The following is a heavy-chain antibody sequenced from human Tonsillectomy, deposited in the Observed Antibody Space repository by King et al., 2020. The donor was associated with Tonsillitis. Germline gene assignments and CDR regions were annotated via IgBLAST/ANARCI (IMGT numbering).Heavy chain of an antibody. CDR3: ARLWSGYYFDY. J-gene: IGHJ4*02. Sequence: QLVQSGAEVKKPGASVKVSCKASGYTFSNFGINWVRQAPGQGLEWMGWISAYSGNTNYAQNLQGRVAMTTDTYPNTAYMELRSLRSDDMAWYYCARLWSGYYFDYWGQGTLVTVSS. CDR1: GYTFSNFG. V-gene: IGHV1-18*03. CDR2: ISAYSGNT. D-gene: IGHD3-10*01.